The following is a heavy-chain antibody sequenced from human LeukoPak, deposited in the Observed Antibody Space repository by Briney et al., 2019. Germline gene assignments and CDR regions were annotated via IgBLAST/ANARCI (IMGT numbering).Heavy chain of an antibody. Sequence: GGSLRLSCAASGFTFDDYAMSWFRQAPGKGLEWVSVISGSGGTTYYADSVKGRFTISRDSSKNTLYLQMNSLRAEDTAVYYCAKVSGGGLYYDGMDVWGQGTTVTVSS. D-gene: IGHD1-14*01. CDR2: ISGSGGTT. CDR3: AKVSGGGLYYDGMDV. V-gene: IGHV3-23*01. CDR1: GFTFDDYA. J-gene: IGHJ6*02.